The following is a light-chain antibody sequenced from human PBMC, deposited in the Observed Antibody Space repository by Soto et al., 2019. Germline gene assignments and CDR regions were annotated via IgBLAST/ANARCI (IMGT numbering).Light chain of an antibody. J-gene: IGLJ1*01. CDR1: SSDVGGYNY. Sequence: QSALTQPRSVSGSPGQSVTISCTGTSSDVGGYNYVSWYQQHPGKAPKLMIYEVNNRPSGVPDRFSGSKSGNTASLTISGLQAEDDAEYYCSLYTTDSTYVFGTGTSSPS. V-gene: IGLV2-18*01. CDR2: EVN. CDR3: SLYTTDSTYV.